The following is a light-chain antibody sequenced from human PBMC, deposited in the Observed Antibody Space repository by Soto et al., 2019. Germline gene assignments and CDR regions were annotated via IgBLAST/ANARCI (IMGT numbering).Light chain of an antibody. CDR2: DVS. CDR3: SSYTTSSTYV. CDR1: STDVGACNY. Sequence: QSVLTQPASVSGSPGQSITISCVGTSTDVGACNYVSWYQQHPGKAPKLMIYDVSNRPSGVSNRFSGSKSGNTASLTISGLQAEDEADYYCSSYTTSSTYVFGTGTKLTVL. V-gene: IGLV2-14*03. J-gene: IGLJ1*01.